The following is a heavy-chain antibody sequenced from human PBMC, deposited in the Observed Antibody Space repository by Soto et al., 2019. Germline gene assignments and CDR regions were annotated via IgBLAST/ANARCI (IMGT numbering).Heavy chain of an antibody. CDR1: GYTFTSYG. Sequence: QVQLVQSGAEVKKPGASVKVSCKASGYTFTSYGISWVRQAPGQGLEWMGWISAYNGNTNYAQKLQGRVTMTTDTSTSTAYMVLRSLRSDDTAVYYCSRDPSIAVAGTSFDWFDPWGQGTLVTVSS. V-gene: IGHV1-18*04. CDR2: ISAYNGNT. J-gene: IGHJ5*02. D-gene: IGHD6-19*01. CDR3: SRDPSIAVAGTSFDWFDP.